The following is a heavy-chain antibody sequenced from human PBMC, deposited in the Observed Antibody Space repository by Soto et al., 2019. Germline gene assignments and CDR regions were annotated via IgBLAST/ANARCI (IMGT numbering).Heavy chain of an antibody. D-gene: IGHD6-6*01. Sequence: ASVKVSCKASGYTFTCYYMHGVRQAPGQGLEWMGWINPNSGGTNYAQKFQGWVTMTRDTSISTAYMELSRLRSDDTAVYYCAREYSSSSRWFDPWGQGTLVTVSS. CDR1: GYTFTCYY. J-gene: IGHJ5*02. V-gene: IGHV1-2*04. CDR3: AREYSSSSRWFDP. CDR2: INPNSGGT.